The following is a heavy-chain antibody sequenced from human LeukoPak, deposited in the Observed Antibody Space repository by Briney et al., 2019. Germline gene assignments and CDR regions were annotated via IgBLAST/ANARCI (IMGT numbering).Heavy chain of an antibody. CDR3: ARDNGSPGLSY. D-gene: IGHD2-15*01. CDR1: GFTFSSHA. V-gene: IGHV3-23*03. Sequence: GGSLRLSCAASGFTFSSHAMSWVRQAPGKGLEWVSVINSGGGDTYYAGSVKGRFTISRDNSKNTLCLQMNSLRAEDTAVYYCARDNGSPGLSYWGQGTLVTVSS. CDR2: INSGGGDT. J-gene: IGHJ4*02.